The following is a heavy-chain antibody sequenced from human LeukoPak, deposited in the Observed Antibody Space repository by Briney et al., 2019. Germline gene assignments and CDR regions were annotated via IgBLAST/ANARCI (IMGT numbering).Heavy chain of an antibody. J-gene: IGHJ4*02. Sequence: ASVKVSCKASGYTFIHYAVHWVRQAPGQRLEWMGWINGGYGNTEYSQKFQDRITITRDTSAGTTYMELNSLSSEDTAFYFCARAGTAIDYWGQGTLVTVSS. CDR2: INGGYGNT. CDR1: GYTFIHYA. V-gene: IGHV1-3*01. CDR3: ARAGTAIDY. D-gene: IGHD3-10*01.